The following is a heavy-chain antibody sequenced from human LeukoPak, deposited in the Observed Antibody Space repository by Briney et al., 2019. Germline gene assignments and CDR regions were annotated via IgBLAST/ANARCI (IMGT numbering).Heavy chain of an antibody. CDR1: GGSISSSSYY. CDR2: VNLQGST. Sequence: PSETLSLTCTVSGGSISSSSYYWAWVRQPPGKGLEWIGEVNLQGSTNYNPSLMGRVAISVDKSENHVSLQLTSVTAADTAVYYCAREGGPYRPLDYSGQGTLVTVSS. J-gene: IGHJ4*02. CDR3: AREGGPYRPLDY. V-gene: IGHV4-39*07.